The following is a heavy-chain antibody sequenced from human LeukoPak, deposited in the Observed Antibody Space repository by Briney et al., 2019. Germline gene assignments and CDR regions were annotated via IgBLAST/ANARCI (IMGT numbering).Heavy chain of an antibody. CDR2: IVSGSSTI. V-gene: IGHV3-48*04. J-gene: IGHJ4*02. D-gene: IGHD3-10*01. CDR1: GFTFSTYS. CDR3: AREIRWFGEKNFDY. Sequence: PGRSLRLSCAASGFTFSTYSMNWVRQAPGKGLEWVSYIVSGSSTIYYADSVKGRFTISRDNTKNSLYLQMNSLRAEDTAVYYCAREIRWFGEKNFDYWGQGTLVTVSS.